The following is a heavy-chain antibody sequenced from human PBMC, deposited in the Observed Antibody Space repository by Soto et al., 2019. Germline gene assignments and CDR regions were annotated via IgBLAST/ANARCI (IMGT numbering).Heavy chain of an antibody. CDR2: IIPIFGTA. D-gene: IGHD3-22*01. CDR3: AREDSSGYYGGDAFDI. CDR1: GGTFSSYA. V-gene: IGHV1-69*13. J-gene: IGHJ3*02. Sequence: GASVKVSCKASGGTFSSYAISWVRQAPGQGLEWMGGIIPIFGTANYAQKFQGRVTITADESTSTAYMELSSLRSEDTAVYYCAREDSSGYYGGDAFDIWGQGTMVTVS.